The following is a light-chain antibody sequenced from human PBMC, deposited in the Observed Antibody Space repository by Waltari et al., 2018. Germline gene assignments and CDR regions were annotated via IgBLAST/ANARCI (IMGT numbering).Light chain of an antibody. Sequence: QSALTQPASVSGSPGQAITISCTGTSSGVGSYNLVPWYQYHPGKAPKLMFYEGSKRPSGLSNRFSASKSGNTAYLIISRLQAEDDADYYCCSYAGSSRVYGGGTKMPVL. J-gene: IGLJ3*02. CDR2: EGS. CDR1: SSGVGSYNL. V-gene: IGLV2-23*01. CDR3: CSYAGSSRV.